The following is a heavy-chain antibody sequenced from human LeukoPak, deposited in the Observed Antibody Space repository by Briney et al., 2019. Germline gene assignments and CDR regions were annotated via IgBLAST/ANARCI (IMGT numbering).Heavy chain of an antibody. V-gene: IGHV4-59*01. Sequence: SETLSLTCTVSGGSISSYYWSWLRQVPGKGLEWIAYIYYIGSTDYNPSLKSRVTISVDTSKNQFSLKLSSVTAADTAVYYCARSPIAARPSDAFDIWGQGTMVTVSS. CDR3: ARSPIAARPSDAFDI. CDR1: GGSISSYY. D-gene: IGHD6-6*01. J-gene: IGHJ3*02. CDR2: IYYIGST.